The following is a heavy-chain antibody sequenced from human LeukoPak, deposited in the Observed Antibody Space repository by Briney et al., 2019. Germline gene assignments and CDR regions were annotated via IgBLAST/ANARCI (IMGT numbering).Heavy chain of an antibody. CDR2: INPNSGGT. CDR3: ARDNSIHERGWWFDP. D-gene: IGHD4-23*01. Sequence: ASVKVSCKASGYTFTGYYMHWARQAPGQGLEWMGWINPNSGGTNYAQKFQGRVTMTRDTSISTDYMELSSLKSDDTAVYYCARDNSIHERGWWFDPWGQGTLVTVSS. J-gene: IGHJ5*02. V-gene: IGHV1-2*02. CDR1: GYTFTGYY.